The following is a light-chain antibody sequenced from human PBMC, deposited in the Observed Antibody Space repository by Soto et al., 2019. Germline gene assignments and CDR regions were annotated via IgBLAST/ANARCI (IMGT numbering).Light chain of an antibody. Sequence: VVTQSPASLSVSPGDRVTISCRAGSISSNLAWHQQRPGQAPTLLIYGASVRATGVPARFSGSGSGTEFTLTINSLQSEDYAVYFCQQYNNWPYTFGQGTKVEI. V-gene: IGKV3-15*01. CDR2: GAS. J-gene: IGKJ2*01. CDR3: QQYNNWPYT. CDR1: SISSN.